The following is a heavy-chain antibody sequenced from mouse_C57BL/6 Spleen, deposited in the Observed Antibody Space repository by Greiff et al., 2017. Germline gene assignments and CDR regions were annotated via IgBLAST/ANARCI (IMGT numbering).Heavy chain of an antibody. J-gene: IGHJ2*01. CDR1: GYTFTSYW. CDR2: IDPSDSET. V-gene: IGHV1-52*01. Sequence: QVQLQQPGAELVRPGSSVKLSCKASGYTFTSYWMHWVKQRPIQGLEWIGNIDPSDSETHYNQKFKDKATLTVDKSSSTAYMQLSSLTSEDSAVYYCARREGTNYFDYWGQGTTLTVSS. CDR3: ARREGTNYFDY.